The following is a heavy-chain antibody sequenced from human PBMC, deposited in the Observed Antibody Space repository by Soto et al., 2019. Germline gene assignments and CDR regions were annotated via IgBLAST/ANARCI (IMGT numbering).Heavy chain of an antibody. CDR2: FIPILGIA. V-gene: IGHV1-69*04. Sequence: SVKVSCKASGGTFSSYTISWVRQAPGQGLEWMGRFIPILGIANYAKKFQGRVTITADKSTSTAYMELSSLRSEDTAVYYCARDLMTTVTRQGNAFDIWGQGTMVTVSS. J-gene: IGHJ3*02. D-gene: IGHD4-17*01. CDR1: GGTFSSYT. CDR3: ARDLMTTVTRQGNAFDI.